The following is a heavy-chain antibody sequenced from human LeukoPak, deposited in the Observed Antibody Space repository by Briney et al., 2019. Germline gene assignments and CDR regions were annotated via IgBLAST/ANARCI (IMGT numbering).Heavy chain of an antibody. V-gene: IGHV3-74*01. D-gene: IGHD4-17*01. CDR2: INNDVSNT. CDR3: ARYGTDPFDI. J-gene: IGHJ3*02. Sequence: GGSLRLSCAASGFTFSRYWMHWVRQAPGKGLVWVSRINNDVSNTYYADSVKGRFTISRDNAKNTLYLQMDGLRAEDTALYYCARYGTDPFDIWGQGTLVTVSS. CDR1: GFTFSRYW.